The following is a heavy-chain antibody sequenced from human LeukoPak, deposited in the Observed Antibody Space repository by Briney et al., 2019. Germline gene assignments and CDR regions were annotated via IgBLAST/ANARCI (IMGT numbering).Heavy chain of an antibody. J-gene: IGHJ6*03. D-gene: IGHD2-15*01. Sequence: ASVKVSCKASGYTFTSYDINWVRQATGQGLEWMGWMNPNSGNTGYAQKFQGRVTMTRNASISTAYMELSSLRSEDTAVYYCARAPAGYCSGGSCPFYYMDVWGKGTTVTISS. V-gene: IGHV1-8*01. CDR3: ARAPAGYCSGGSCPFYYMDV. CDR1: GYTFTSYD. CDR2: MNPNSGNT.